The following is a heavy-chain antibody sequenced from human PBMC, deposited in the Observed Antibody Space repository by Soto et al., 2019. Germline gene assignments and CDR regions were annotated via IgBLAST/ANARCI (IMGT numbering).Heavy chain of an antibody. D-gene: IGHD4-17*01. CDR3: ARLRNRYFRDA. CDR2: IYSSGTT. Sequence: QVQLQESGPGLVRPSETLSLTCSVSDGSISGLYWTWVRQSPGKGLEWIGWIYSSGTTNYNPSLKSPITFSVVTSKNQFSLKLTALTAADTVISDCARLRNRYFRDAVGKGTTVAVSS. J-gene: IGHJ6*03. CDR1: DGSISGLY. V-gene: IGHV4-59*11.